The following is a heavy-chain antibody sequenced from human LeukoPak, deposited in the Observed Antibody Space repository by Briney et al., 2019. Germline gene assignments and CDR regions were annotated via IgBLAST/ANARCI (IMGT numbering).Heavy chain of an antibody. CDR3: AKFWGAQLLYFYY. J-gene: IGHJ4*02. Sequence: GGSLRLSCAASGFTFSSYAMSWVRQAPGKGLEWVSAISGSGGSTYYADSVKGRFTISRDNSKNTLYLQMNSPRAEDTAVYYCAKFWGAQLLYFYYWGQGTLVTVSS. V-gene: IGHV3-23*01. D-gene: IGHD2-2*01. CDR2: ISGSGGST. CDR1: GFTFSSYA.